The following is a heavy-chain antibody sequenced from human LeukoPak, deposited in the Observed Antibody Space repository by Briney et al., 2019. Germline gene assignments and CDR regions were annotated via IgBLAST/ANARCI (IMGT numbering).Heavy chain of an antibody. D-gene: IGHD3-22*01. J-gene: IGHJ4*02. CDR1: GGSISNYY. V-gene: IGHV4-59*01. CDR2: ISYSGNT. CDR3: ARGVGSGYTDY. Sequence: SETLSLTCTVSGGSISNYYWTWIRQPPGKGLEWIRFISYSGNTNYNPSLKSRVTISLDTSKNQFSLKLISVTAADTAVYYSARGVGSGYTDYWGQGALVTVSS.